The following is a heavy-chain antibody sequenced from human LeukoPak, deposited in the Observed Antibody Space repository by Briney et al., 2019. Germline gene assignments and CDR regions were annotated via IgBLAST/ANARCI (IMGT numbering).Heavy chain of an antibody. V-gene: IGHV1-8*01. CDR3: ARAARGWPYYYYGMDV. D-gene: IGHD6-19*01. CDR1: GYTFTSYD. CDR2: MNPNSGKT. J-gene: IGHJ6*02. Sequence: ASVKVSCKASGYTFTSYDINWVRQATGQGLEWMGWMNPNSGKTGYAQKFQGRVTMTRSTSISTAYMELSSLRSEDTAVYYCARAARGWPYYYYGMDVWGQGTTVTVSS.